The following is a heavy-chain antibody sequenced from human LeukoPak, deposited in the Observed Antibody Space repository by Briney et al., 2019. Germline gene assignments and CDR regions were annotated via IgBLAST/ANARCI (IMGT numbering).Heavy chain of an antibody. J-gene: IGHJ6*02. CDR1: GYTFTSYG. V-gene: IGHV1-18*01. D-gene: IGHD2-2*02. Sequence: APVKVSCKASGYTFTSYGISWVRQAPGQGLEWMGWISAYNGNTNYAQKLQGRVTMTTDTSTSTAYMELRSLRSDDTAVYYCARESCSSTSCYTPGYGMDVWGQGTTVTVSS. CDR2: ISAYNGNT. CDR3: ARESCSSTSCYTPGYGMDV.